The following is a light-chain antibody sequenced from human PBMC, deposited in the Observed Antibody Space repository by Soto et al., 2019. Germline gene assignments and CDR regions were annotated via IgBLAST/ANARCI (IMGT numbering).Light chain of an antibody. CDR3: SSYTSSSTSTV. V-gene: IGLV2-14*01. Sequence: QSVLTQPASVSGSPGQSITISCTGTSSDVGGYNYVSWYQRHPGKAPKLMIYDVSNRPSGVSNRFSGSKSGNTASLTISGLQAEDEADYYCSSYTSSSTSTVFGTGTKVTVL. CDR2: DVS. CDR1: SSDVGGYNY. J-gene: IGLJ1*01.